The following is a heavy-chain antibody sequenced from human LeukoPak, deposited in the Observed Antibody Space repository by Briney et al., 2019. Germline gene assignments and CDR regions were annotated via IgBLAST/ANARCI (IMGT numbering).Heavy chain of an antibody. D-gene: IGHD1-26*01. CDR3: ARVGAAFGSYRFDY. CDR2: INPSGGST. CDR1: GYTFTSYY. J-gene: IGHJ4*02. V-gene: IGHV1-46*01. Sequence: ASVKVSCKASGYTFTSYYMHWVRQAPGQGLEWMGIINPSGGSTSYAQKSQGRVTMTRDTSTSTVYMELSSLRSEDAAVYYCARVGAAFGSYRFDYWGQGTLVTVPS.